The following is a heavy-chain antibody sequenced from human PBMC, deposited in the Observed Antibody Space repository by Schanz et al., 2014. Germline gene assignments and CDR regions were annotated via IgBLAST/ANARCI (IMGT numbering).Heavy chain of an antibody. CDR3: ARGSCTASGCYDAFDL. V-gene: IGHV1-46*01. CDR1: GYSFTGYY. CDR2: INPIDGST. Sequence: QVQLVQSGVEVKKPGASVKVSCMASGYSFTGYYMNWVRQAPGQGLEWMGLINPIDGSTTYVWGFHGRLTMTRDTSTTTVYMDLSTLRSEDTAVYYCARGSCTASGCYDAFDLWGQGTLVTVSS. J-gene: IGHJ3*01. D-gene: IGHD2-2*01.